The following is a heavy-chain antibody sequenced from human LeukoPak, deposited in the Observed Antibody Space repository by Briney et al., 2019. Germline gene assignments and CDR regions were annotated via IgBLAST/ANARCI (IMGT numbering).Heavy chain of an antibody. J-gene: IGHJ5*02. CDR1: GFTFDDYG. D-gene: IGHD6-19*01. CDR2: INWNGGST. CDR3: ARDRRYSSGWYSGFDP. V-gene: IGHV3-20*04. Sequence: GGSLRLSCAASGFTFDDYGMSWVRQAPGKGLEWVSGINWNGGSTGYADSVEGRFTISRDNAKNSLYLQMNSLRAEDTAFYYCARDRRYSSGWYSGFDPWGQGTLVTVSS.